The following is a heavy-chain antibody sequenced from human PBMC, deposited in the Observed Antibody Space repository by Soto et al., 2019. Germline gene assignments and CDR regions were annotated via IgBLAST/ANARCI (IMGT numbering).Heavy chain of an antibody. V-gene: IGHV3-64D*08. CDR1: GFTFSSYA. CDR3: VKDLRSGYSYGGVSGFDY. Sequence: GGSLRLSCSASGFTFSSYAMHWVRQAPGKGLEYVSAISSNGGSTYYADSVKGRFTISRDNSKNTLYLQMSSLRAEDTAVYYCVKDLRSGYSYGGVSGFDYWGQGTLVTVSS. J-gene: IGHJ4*02. D-gene: IGHD5-18*01. CDR2: ISSNGGST.